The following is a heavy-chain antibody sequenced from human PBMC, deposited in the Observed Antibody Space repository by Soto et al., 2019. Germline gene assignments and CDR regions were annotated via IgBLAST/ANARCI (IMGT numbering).Heavy chain of an antibody. V-gene: IGHV1-69*08. J-gene: IGHJ4*02. CDR1: GGTLNTYT. CDR3: ARDVTAMEALYYYDT. Sequence: QLQLVQSGAAVKKPGSSVKVSCKASGGTLNTYTISWVRQAPGQGLEWMGSILPFLGTTNYERKFQGRVTINADQSTSTMELSSLRSEDTAVYFCARDVTAMEALYYYDTWGQGTLVTVSS. CDR2: ILPFLGTT. D-gene: IGHD5-18*01.